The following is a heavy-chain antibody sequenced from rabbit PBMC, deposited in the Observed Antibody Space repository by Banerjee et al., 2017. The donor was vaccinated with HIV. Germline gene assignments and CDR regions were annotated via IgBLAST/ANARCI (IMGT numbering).Heavy chain of an antibody. J-gene: IGHJ4*01. D-gene: IGHD8-1*01. V-gene: IGHV1S45*01. CDR2: ISAGSSGST. CDR1: GFSLSSYA. Sequence: QEQLEESGGGLVKPGASLTLTCTVSGFSLSSYAMCWVRQAPGKGLEWIACISAGSSGSTYYASWAKGRFTISKTSSTTVTLQMTSLTAADTATYFCARSYGGSSNWDLWGPGTLVT. CDR3: ARSYGGSSNWDL.